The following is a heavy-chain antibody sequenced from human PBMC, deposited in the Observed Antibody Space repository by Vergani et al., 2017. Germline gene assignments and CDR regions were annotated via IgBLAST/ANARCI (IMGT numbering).Heavy chain of an antibody. J-gene: IGHJ2*01. V-gene: IGHV4-34*01. D-gene: IGHD3-10*01. CDR1: GGSFSGYY. CDR2: INHSGST. Sequence: QVQLQQWGAGLLKPSETLSLTCAVYGGSFSGYYWSWIRQPPGKGLEWIGEINHSGSTNYNPSLKSRVTISVDTSKNQFSLKLSSVTAADTAVYYCARGFFYGSGSSDWYFDLWGRGTLVTVSS. CDR3: ARGFFYGSGSSDWYFDL.